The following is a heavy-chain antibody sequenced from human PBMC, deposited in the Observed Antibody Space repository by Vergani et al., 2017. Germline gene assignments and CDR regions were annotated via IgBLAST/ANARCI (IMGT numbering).Heavy chain of an antibody. D-gene: IGHD5-24*01. J-gene: IGHJ4*02. V-gene: IGHV3-23*04. CDR3: GRGSDNYN. Sequence: VQLVESGGGVVQRGGSLRLSCVASGFTFSSHAMSWVRQGHGQGLEWVSSIKNTGDSTHYADSVKGRFTISRDNSKNTLYLKMNNLRVEDTAVYYCGRGSDNYNWGQGTLVTVSS. CDR2: IKNTGDST. CDR1: GFTFSSHA.